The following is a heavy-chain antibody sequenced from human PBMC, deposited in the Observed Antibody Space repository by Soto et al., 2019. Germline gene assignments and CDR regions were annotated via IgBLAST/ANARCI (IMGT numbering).Heavy chain of an antibody. Sequence: GGSLRLSCAASGFSFSFYWMSWVRQAPGKGLEWVANIKQDGGTQYYVDSVKGRFTISRDNAKNSLYLQMNNLRADDTAVYYCARDEVIDYWGQGTLVTVSS. V-gene: IGHV3-7*03. J-gene: IGHJ4*02. CDR2: IKQDGGTQ. D-gene: IGHD4-4*01. CDR1: GFSFSFYW. CDR3: ARDEVIDY.